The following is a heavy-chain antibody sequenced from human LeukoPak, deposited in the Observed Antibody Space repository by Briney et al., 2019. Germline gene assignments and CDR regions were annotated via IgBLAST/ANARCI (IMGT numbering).Heavy chain of an antibody. Sequence: ASVKVSCKASGGTFSSYAISWVRQAPGQGLEWMGGIIPIFGTANYAQKFQGRVTITADESTSTAYMELSSLRSEDTAVYYCARGDKVVGADYYYYMDVWGKGTTVTISS. CDR3: ARGDKVVGADYYYYMDV. D-gene: IGHD2-15*01. CDR2: IIPIFGTA. J-gene: IGHJ6*03. V-gene: IGHV1-69*13. CDR1: GGTFSSYA.